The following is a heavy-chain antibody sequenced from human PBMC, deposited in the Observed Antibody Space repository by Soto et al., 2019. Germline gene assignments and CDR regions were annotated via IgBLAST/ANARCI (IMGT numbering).Heavy chain of an antibody. J-gene: IGHJ4*02. CDR1: GYTFTSYG. Sequence: QVQLVQSGAEVKKPGASVKVSCKASGYTFTSYGITWVRQAPGQGLEWMGWISTYNGNTSYAQKLQGRVTTTTDTSARTAYRELRRLRSHDTAVCYCARHSVYSGINWAQGTLFTVSS. D-gene: IGHD2-8*01. CDR2: ISTYNGNT. CDR3: ARHSVYSGIN. V-gene: IGHV1-18*01.